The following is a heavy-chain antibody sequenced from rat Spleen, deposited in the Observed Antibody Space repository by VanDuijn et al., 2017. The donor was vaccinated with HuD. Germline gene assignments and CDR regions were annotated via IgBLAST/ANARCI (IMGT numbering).Heavy chain of an antibody. V-gene: IGHV5-25*01. J-gene: IGHJ3*01. Sequence: EVQLVESGGGLVQPGRSLKLSCAASGFTFSDYNMAWVRQAPTKGLEWVAYISAGGDSTYCRDSVKGRFTISRDNAKSTLYLQMDSLRSEDTATYYCARHGIYNNYGWFAYWGQGTLVTVSS. CDR1: GFTFSDYN. D-gene: IGHD1-10*01. CDR2: ISAGGDST. CDR3: ARHGIYNNYGWFAY.